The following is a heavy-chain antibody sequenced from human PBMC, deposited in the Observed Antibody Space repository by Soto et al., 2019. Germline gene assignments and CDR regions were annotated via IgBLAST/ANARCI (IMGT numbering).Heavy chain of an antibody. CDR1: GFTFSSYA. CDR3: ARDGSSGWYDIYYFDY. V-gene: IGHV3-30-3*01. CDR2: ISYDGSNK. J-gene: IGHJ4*02. Sequence: GGSLRLSCAASGFTFSSYAMHWVRQAPGKGLEWVAVISYDGSNKYYADSVKGRFTISRDNSKNTLYLQMNSLRAEDTAVYYCARDGSSGWYDIYYFDYWGQGTLVTVSS. D-gene: IGHD6-19*01.